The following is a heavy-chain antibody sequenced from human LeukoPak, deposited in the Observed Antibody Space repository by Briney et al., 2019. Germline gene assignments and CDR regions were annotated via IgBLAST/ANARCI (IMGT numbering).Heavy chain of an antibody. J-gene: IGHJ5*02. D-gene: IGHD2-2*01. CDR2: IYTSGST. CDR3: ARESVGIVVVPAAKGSGFDP. Sequence: PSETLSLTCTVSGGSISSYYWSWIRQPAGKGLEWIGRIYTSGSTNYNPSLKSRVTMSVDTSKNQFSLKLSSVTAADTAVYYCARESVGIVVVPAAKGSGFDPWGQGTLVTVSS. CDR1: GGSISSYY. V-gene: IGHV4-4*07.